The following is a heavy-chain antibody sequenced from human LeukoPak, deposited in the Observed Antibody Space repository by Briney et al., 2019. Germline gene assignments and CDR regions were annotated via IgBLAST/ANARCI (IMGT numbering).Heavy chain of an antibody. CDR1: GYSFTSYW. CDR3: ARVIAAAMGAFDI. J-gene: IGHJ3*02. CDR2: IYPGDSVT. Sequence: GESLKISCKGSGYSFTSYWIGWVRQMPGKGLEWMGIIYPGDSVTRCSPSFQGQVTISADKSISTAYLQWSSLKASDTAMYYCARVIAAAMGAFDIWGQGTMVTVSS. V-gene: IGHV5-51*01. D-gene: IGHD6-13*01.